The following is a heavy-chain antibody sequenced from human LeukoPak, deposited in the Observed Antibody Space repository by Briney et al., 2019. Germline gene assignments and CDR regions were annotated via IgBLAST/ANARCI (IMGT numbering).Heavy chain of an antibody. CDR1: GFTFNSYW. Sequence: GGSLRLSCAASGFTFNSYWMSWVRQAPGKGLEWVANIKQDGSEKYYVDSVKGRFTISRDNAKNSLYLQMNSLRAADTAVYYCARRGELLDYWGQGTLVTVSS. CDR2: IKQDGSEK. CDR3: ARRGELLDY. J-gene: IGHJ4*02. V-gene: IGHV3-7*01. D-gene: IGHD1-26*01.